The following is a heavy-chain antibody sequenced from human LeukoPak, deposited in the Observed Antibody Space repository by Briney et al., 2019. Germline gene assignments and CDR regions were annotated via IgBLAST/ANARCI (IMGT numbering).Heavy chain of an antibody. CDR1: GFTFNSYG. CDR3: ARGSSYGLPIDY. J-gene: IGHJ4*02. Sequence: PGGSLRLSCAASGFTFNSYGMHWIRQPPGKGLEWIGEINHSESTNYNPSLKSRVTISVDTSKNQFSLKLNSVTAADTAVYYCARGSSYGLPIDYWGQGTLVTVSS. D-gene: IGHD5-18*01. V-gene: IGHV4-34*01. CDR2: INHSEST.